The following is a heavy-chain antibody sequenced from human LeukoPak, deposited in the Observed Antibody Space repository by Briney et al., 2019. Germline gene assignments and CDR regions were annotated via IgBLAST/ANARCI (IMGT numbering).Heavy chain of an antibody. CDR1: GGSISNNF. CDR3: ARASDSSGRYSGGHI. V-gene: IGHV4-59*01. CDR2: VHSSGST. Sequence: SETLSLTCTVSGGSISNNFWVWIRQPPGKGLEWIGYVHSSGSTKYSPSLNNRVTISVDTSKNQFFLKMNSVTAADTAVYYCARASDSSGRYSGGHIWGQGTMVTVSS. J-gene: IGHJ3*02. D-gene: IGHD6-19*01.